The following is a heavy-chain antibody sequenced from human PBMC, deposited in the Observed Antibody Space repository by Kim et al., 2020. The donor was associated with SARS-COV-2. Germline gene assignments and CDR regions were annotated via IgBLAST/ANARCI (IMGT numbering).Heavy chain of an antibody. CDR2: IRGDASEK. Sequence: GGSLRLSCVASGFTFSNYWMDWVRQTPGKGLEWVANIRGDASEKNYVDSVKGRFTISRDNVKNLVYLQMNSLRAEDTAVYYCATLKYFWGQGILVTVSS. CDR1: GFTFSNYW. J-gene: IGHJ4*02. V-gene: IGHV3-7*01. CDR3: ATLKYF.